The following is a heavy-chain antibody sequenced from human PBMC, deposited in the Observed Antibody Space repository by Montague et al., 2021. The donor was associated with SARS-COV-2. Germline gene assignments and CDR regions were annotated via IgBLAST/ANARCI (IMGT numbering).Heavy chain of an antibody. V-gene: IGHV4-4*07. D-gene: IGHD3-9*01. CDR2: IYTSGST. J-gene: IGHJ6*02. CDR3: AREFGGDFDWSGYYYYYGMDV. Sequence: SETLSLTCTVSGGSISSYYWSWIRQPAGKGLEWIGRIYTSGSTNYNPSLKSRVTISVDTSKNQFSLKLSSVTAADTAVYYCAREFGGDFDWSGYYYYYGMDVWGQGTTVTVSS. CDR1: GGSISSYY.